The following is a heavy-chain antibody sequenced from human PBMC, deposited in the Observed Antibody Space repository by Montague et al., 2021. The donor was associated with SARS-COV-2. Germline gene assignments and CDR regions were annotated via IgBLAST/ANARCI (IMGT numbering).Heavy chain of an antibody. J-gene: IGHJ4*02. CDR2: IYYSGST. Sequence: SETLSLTCTVSGGSISSYYWSWIRRPPGKGLEWIGYIYYSGSTNYNPSLNSRVTISVDTSKNQFSLKLSSVTAADTAVYYCARHALGYFDWLNEGYFDYWGQGTLVTVSS. CDR1: GGSISSYY. CDR3: ARHALGYFDWLNEGYFDY. V-gene: IGHV4-59*08. D-gene: IGHD3-9*01.